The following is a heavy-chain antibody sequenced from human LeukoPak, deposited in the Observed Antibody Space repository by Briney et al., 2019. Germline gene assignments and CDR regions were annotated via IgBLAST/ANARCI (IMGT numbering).Heavy chain of an antibody. Sequence: SVKVSCKASGGTFSSYAISWVRQAPGQGLEWMGGIIPIFGTANYAQKFQGRVTISADESTSTAYMELSSLRSEDTAVYYCAREGSGWTSGYFDYWGQGTLVTVSS. CDR3: AREGSGWTSGYFDY. V-gene: IGHV1-69*13. CDR2: IIPIFGTA. J-gene: IGHJ4*02. D-gene: IGHD6-19*01. CDR1: GGTFSSYA.